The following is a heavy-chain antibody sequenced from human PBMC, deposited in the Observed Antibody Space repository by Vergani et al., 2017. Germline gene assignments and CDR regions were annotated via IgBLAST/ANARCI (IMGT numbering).Heavy chain of an antibody. J-gene: IGHJ6*02. CDR1: GYTFTSYG. D-gene: IGHD6-13*01. CDR3: AREGTKAPSIAAAGGNYYYYYGMDV. Sequence: QVQLVQSGAEVKKPGASVKVSCKASGYTFTSYGISWVRQAPGQGLEWMGWISAYNGNPNYAQKLQGRVPMTTDTSTSTAYMELRSLRSDDTAVYYCAREGTKAPSIAAAGGNYYYYYGMDVWGQGTTVTVSS. CDR2: ISAYNGNP. V-gene: IGHV1-18*01.